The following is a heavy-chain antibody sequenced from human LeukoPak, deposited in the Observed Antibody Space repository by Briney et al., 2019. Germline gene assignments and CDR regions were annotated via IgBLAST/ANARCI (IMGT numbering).Heavy chain of an antibody. CDR1: GFTFSSKS. D-gene: IGHD6-19*01. J-gene: IGHJ6*03. Sequence: GGSLRLSCAASGFTFSSKSMNWGRQAPGKGLEWVSSITTTSSYIYYADSVKGRFTISRDNAMNSLYLEMNSLRAEDTAVYYCTRGSSWSQYYYYYYMDVWGEGTTVTVSS. CDR2: ITTTSSYI. V-gene: IGHV3-21*01. CDR3: TRGSSWSQYYYYYYMDV.